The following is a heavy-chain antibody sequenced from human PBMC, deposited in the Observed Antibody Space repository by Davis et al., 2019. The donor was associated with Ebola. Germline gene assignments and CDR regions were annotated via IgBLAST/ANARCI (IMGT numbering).Heavy chain of an antibody. Sequence: GGSLRLSCTASGFTSSRSPITWVRQAPGKGLEWVANIKQSGSEKYYMDSVKCRFTISRDNAKNSLYLQMNSLRAEDTAVYYCARERWLQMYYCDYWGQGTLVTVSS. CDR3: ARERWLQMYYCDY. J-gene: IGHJ4*02. CDR1: GFTSSRSP. D-gene: IGHD5-24*01. CDR2: IKQSGSEK. V-gene: IGHV3-7*01.